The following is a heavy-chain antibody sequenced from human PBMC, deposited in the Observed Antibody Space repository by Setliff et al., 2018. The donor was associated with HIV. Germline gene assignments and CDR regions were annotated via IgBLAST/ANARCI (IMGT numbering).Heavy chain of an antibody. V-gene: IGHV3-23*01. J-gene: IGHJ4*02. CDR3: AAVPWGHSSLIIDH. CDR1: GFTFSRSV. D-gene: IGHD3-16*01. CDR2: ISESGANT. Sequence: GGSLRLSCVASGFTFSRSVINWVRQAPGKGLEWVSGISESGANTYYADSVKGRFTISRDNSKNSVYLQMHSLRVEDTAVYYCAAVPWGHSSLIIDHWGQGTVVTVSS.